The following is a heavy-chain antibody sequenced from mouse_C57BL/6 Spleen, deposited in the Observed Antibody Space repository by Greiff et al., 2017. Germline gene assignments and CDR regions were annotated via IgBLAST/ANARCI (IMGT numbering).Heavy chain of an antibody. CDR2: INPNYGTT. V-gene: IGHV1-39*01. CDR3: ARYAPFITTVVDYYAMDY. CDR1: GYSFTDYN. J-gene: IGHJ4*01. D-gene: IGHD1-1*01. Sequence: VQLQQSGPELVKPGASVKISCKASGYSFTDYNMNWVKQSNGKSLEWIGVINPNYGTTSYNQKFKGKATLTVDQSSSTAYMQLNSLTSEDSAVYYCARYAPFITTVVDYYAMDYWGQGTSVTVSS.